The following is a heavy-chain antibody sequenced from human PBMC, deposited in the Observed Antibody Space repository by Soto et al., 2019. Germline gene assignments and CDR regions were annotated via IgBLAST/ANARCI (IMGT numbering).Heavy chain of an antibody. J-gene: IGHJ4*02. CDR3: ARHRFTSGSDYFDY. Sequence: ASVKVSYKTSGYTFTDYNLHWVRQAPGQGLEWMGSINPRNGDAVSPQKFQARVTMTRDASTTTAYMELIRLTSPDTAVYYCARHRFTSGSDYFDYWGQGTVVTVSS. V-gene: IGHV1-2*02. CDR1: GYTFTDYN. CDR2: INPRNGDA. D-gene: IGHD1-1*01.